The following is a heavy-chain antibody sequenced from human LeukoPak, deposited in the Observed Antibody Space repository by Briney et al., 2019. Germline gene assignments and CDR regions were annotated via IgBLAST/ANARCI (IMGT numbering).Heavy chain of an antibody. CDR1: GFTFSSYW. CDR2: INSDGSTT. Sequence: PGGPLRLSCAASGFTFSSYWVHWVRQAPGKGLVWVSRINSDGSTTSYADSVKGRFTISRDNAKNTLYLQMNSLRAEDTAVYYCATGYNYGSLFDHWGQGTLVTVSS. D-gene: IGHD5-18*01. CDR3: ATGYNYGSLFDH. J-gene: IGHJ4*02. V-gene: IGHV3-74*01.